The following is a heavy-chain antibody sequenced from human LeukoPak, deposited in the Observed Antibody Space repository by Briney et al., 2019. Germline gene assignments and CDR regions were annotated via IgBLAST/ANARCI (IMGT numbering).Heavy chain of an antibody. J-gene: IGHJ5*02. CDR3: AKESAVVVPAAISWFDP. V-gene: IGHV3-7*01. Sequence: GGSLRLSCAASGFPFNDYSMHWVRQAPGKGLDWVANIKRDGSETHYVDSVKGRFTISRDNSKNTLYLQMNSLRAEDTAVYYCAKESAVVVPAAISWFDPWGQGTLVTVSS. CDR1: GFPFNDYS. CDR2: IKRDGSET. D-gene: IGHD2-2*01.